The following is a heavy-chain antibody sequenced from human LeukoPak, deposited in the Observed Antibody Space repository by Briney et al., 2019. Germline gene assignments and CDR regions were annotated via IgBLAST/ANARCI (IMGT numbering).Heavy chain of an antibody. CDR1: GFTFSSYA. Sequence: GGSLRLSCAASGFTFSSYAMSWVRQAPGKGLEWVSAISGSGGSTYYADSVKGRFTISRYNSKNTLYLQMNSLRAEDTAVYYCAKDGTMIVGATPFDYWGQGTLVTVSS. V-gene: IGHV3-23*01. D-gene: IGHD1-26*01. J-gene: IGHJ4*02. CDR2: ISGSGGST. CDR3: AKDGTMIVGATPFDY.